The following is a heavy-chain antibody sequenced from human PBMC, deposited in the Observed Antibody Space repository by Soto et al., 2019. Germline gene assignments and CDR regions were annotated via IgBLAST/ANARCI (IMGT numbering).Heavy chain of an antibody. CDR3: ARRLVDGNEPPAY. D-gene: IGHD6-19*01. J-gene: IGHJ4*02. CDR2: IIPIFGTA. CDR1: GGTFSSYA. Sequence: SVKVSCKASGGTFSSYAISWVRQAPGQGLEWMGGIIPIFGTANYAQKFQGRVTITADESTSTAYMELSSLRSEDTAVYYCARRLVDGNEPPAYWGQGTLVTVSS. V-gene: IGHV1-69*13.